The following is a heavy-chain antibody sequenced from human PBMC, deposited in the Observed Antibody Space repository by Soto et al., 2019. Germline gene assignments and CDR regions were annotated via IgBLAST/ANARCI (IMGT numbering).Heavy chain of an antibody. CDR2: INPSGTTT. Sequence: GASVKVSCKASGYTFTSFYMHWVRRAPGQGLEWMGIINPSGTTTDYAQKFQGRVTMTRDTSTSTYYMELSSLTSEDTAVYYCARSSKVVRGVIDALSYYYGMDVWGQGTTVTVSS. J-gene: IGHJ6*02. D-gene: IGHD3-10*01. CDR3: ARSSKVVRGVIDALSYYYGMDV. V-gene: IGHV1-46*01. CDR1: GYTFTSFY.